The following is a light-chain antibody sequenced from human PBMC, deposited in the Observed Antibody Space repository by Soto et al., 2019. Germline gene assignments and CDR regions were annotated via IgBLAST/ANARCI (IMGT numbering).Light chain of an antibody. CDR2: EVS. CDR3: TSYTSTSTLVV. J-gene: IGLJ2*01. CDR1: SSDVGGHNY. Sequence: QSALTQPASVSGSPGQSITISCTGTSSDVGGHNYVSWYQHYPGKAPKLMIHEVSNRPSGVSYRFSGSKSGNTASLTISGLQAEDEADYYCTSYTSTSTLVVFGGGTKVTVL. V-gene: IGLV2-14*01.